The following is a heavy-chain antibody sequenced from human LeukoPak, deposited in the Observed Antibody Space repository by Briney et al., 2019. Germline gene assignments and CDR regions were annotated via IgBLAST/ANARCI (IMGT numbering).Heavy chain of an antibody. Sequence: PSETLSLTCAVYGGSFSGYYWSWIRQPPGKGLEWIGEINHSGSTNYNPSLKSRVTISVDTSKNQFSLKLSSVTAADTAVYYCARTYIVEVVAATPAWFDPWGQGTLVTVSS. J-gene: IGHJ5*02. CDR3: ARTYIVEVVAATPAWFDP. CDR1: GGSFSGYY. D-gene: IGHD2-15*01. CDR2: INHSGST. V-gene: IGHV4-34*01.